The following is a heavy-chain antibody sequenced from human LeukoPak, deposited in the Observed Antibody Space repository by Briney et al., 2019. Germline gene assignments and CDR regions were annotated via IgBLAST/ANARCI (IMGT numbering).Heavy chain of an antibody. CDR3: ARDNGDYLYDY. Sequence: PSETLSLTCTVSGGSISSYYWSWIRQPAGKGLKWIGRIYTSGSTNYNPSLKSRVTMSVDTSKNQFSLKLSSVTAADTAVYYCARDNGDYLYDYWGQGTLVTVSS. J-gene: IGHJ4*02. V-gene: IGHV4-4*07. D-gene: IGHD4-17*01. CDR1: GGSISSYY. CDR2: IYTSGST.